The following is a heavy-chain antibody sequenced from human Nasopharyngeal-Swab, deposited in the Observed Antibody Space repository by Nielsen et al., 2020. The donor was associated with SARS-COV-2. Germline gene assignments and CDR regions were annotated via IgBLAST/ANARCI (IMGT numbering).Heavy chain of an antibody. D-gene: IGHD6-19*01. V-gene: IGHV1-3*01. J-gene: IGHJ4*02. CDR3: ARVPAVAASRIDY. CDR1: GYTLSNYA. CDR2: INAGKGNT. Sequence: ASVKVSCKASGYTLSNYAMYWVRQAPRQRPEFMGWINAGKGNTIYSQRFQGRVRISRDTSANTVYMELNRLRSEDTAVYYCARVPAVAASRIDYWGQGTLVTVSS.